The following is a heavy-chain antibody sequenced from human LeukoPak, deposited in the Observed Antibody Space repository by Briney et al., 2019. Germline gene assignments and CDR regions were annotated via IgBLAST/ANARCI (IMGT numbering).Heavy chain of an antibody. Sequence: GGSLRLSCTTSGFSFSKCAMSWVRQAPGKGLEWLSGISGSGGTTFYADSVKGRLAISRDNSKSTLYLQINNLSAEDAAVYYCAKDWHGSGYSYFDYWGQGTQVAVSS. CDR2: ISGSGGTT. CDR1: GFSFSKCA. V-gene: IGHV3-23*01. CDR3: AKDWHGSGYSYFDY. D-gene: IGHD3-22*01. J-gene: IGHJ4*02.